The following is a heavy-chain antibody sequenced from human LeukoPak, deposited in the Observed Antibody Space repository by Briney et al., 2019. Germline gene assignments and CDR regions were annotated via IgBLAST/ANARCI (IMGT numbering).Heavy chain of an antibody. CDR2: IRYDGSNK. Sequence: PGGSLRLSCAASGFTFSSYGMHWVRQAPGKGLEWVAFIRYDGSNKYYADSVKGRFTISRDNSKNTLYMQMNSLRAEDTAVYYCARGSYSSSGGYYFDYWGQGTLVTVSS. CDR3: ARGSYSSSGGYYFDY. V-gene: IGHV3-30*02. J-gene: IGHJ4*02. D-gene: IGHD6-13*01. CDR1: GFTFSSYG.